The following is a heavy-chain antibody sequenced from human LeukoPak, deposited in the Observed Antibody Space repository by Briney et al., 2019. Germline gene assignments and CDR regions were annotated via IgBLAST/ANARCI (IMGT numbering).Heavy chain of an antibody. J-gene: IGHJ4*02. D-gene: IGHD6-19*01. Sequence: SQTLSLTCTVSGDSISSGVYYWSWIRQPPGKGLEWIGSIYYSGSTYYNPSLKSRVTISVDTSKNQFSLKLSSVTAADTAVYYCARVGAVAGTGDYFDYWGQGTLVTVSS. V-gene: IGHV4-39*07. CDR3: ARVGAVAGTGDYFDY. CDR2: IYYSGST. CDR1: GDSISSGVYY.